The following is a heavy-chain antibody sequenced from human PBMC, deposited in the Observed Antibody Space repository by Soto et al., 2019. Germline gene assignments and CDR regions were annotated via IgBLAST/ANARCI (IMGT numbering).Heavy chain of an antibody. CDR2: ISAYNGKT. CDR1: GYTFTSYG. D-gene: IGHD5-18*01. J-gene: IGHJ3*02. V-gene: IGHV1-18*01. CDR3: ASEIRGGLDTAMVPAFDI. Sequence: ASVKVSCKASGYTFTSYGISWVRQAPGQGLEWMGWISAYNGKTNYAQKLQSRVTMTADESTSTAYMELSSLRSEDTAVYYCASEIRGGLDTAMVPAFDIWGQGTMVTVSS.